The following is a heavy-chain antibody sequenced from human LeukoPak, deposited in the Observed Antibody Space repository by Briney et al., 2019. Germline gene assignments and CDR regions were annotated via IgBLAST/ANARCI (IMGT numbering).Heavy chain of an antibody. V-gene: IGHV3-49*03. CDR3: TRDLYRYSSSSPAAFDI. D-gene: IGHD6-6*01. Sequence: GGSQRLSCTDSGFTFGDYAMSWFRQAPGKGLEWVGFIRSKAYGGTTEYAASVKGRFTISRDDSKSIAYLQMNSLKTEDTAVYYCTRDLYRYSSSSPAAFDIWGQGTMVTVSS. CDR1: GFTFGDYA. CDR2: IRSKAYGGTT. J-gene: IGHJ3*02.